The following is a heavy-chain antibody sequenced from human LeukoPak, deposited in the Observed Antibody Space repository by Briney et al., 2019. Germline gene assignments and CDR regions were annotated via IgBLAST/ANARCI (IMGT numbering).Heavy chain of an antibody. CDR1: GYTFTSYG. CDR2: ISAYNGNT. V-gene: IGHV1-18*01. J-gene: IGHJ6*03. Sequence: ASVKVSCKASGYTFTSYGISWVRQAPGQGLEWMGWISAYNGNTNYAQKLQGRVTMTTDTSTSTAYMELRSLRSDDTAVYYCARVSSGWHYYYYYYYMDVWGKGTTVTVSS. D-gene: IGHD6-19*01. CDR3: ARVSSGWHYYYYYYYMDV.